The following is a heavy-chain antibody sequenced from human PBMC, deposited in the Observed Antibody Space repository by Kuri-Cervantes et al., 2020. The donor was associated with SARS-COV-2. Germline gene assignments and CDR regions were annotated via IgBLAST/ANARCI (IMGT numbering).Heavy chain of an antibody. CDR2: ISYDGSNK. D-gene: IGHD6-13*01. Sequence: GESLKISCAASGFTFGSYAMHWVRQAPGKGLEWVAVISYDGSNKYYADSVKGRFTISRDNSKNTLYLQMNSLRAEDTAVYYCASPYSSSWREVGVDYWGQGTLVTVSS. CDR1: GFTFGSYA. J-gene: IGHJ4*02. CDR3: ASPYSSSWREVGVDY. V-gene: IGHV3-30-3*01.